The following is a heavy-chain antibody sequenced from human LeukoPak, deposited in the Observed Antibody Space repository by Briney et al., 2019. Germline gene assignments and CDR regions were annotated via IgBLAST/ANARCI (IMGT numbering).Heavy chain of an antibody. Sequence: ASVKVSCKASGYTFTSYYMHWVRQAPGQGLEWKGIINPSGGSTSYAQKFQGRVTMTRDTSTSTVYMELSSLRSEDTAVYYCARVTAGGERSSELDYWGQGTLVTVSS. CDR3: ARVTAGGERSSELDY. CDR2: INPSGGST. V-gene: IGHV1-46*01. CDR1: GYTFTSYY. D-gene: IGHD2-8*02. J-gene: IGHJ4*02.